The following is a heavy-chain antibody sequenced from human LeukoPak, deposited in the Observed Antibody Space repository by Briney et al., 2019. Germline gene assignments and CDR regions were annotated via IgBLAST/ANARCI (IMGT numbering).Heavy chain of an antibody. CDR1: GFTFSSYA. V-gene: IGHV3-23*01. D-gene: IGHD2-2*01. J-gene: IGHJ6*03. CDR3: AKDGCSSTSCHYYYYYMDV. Sequence: GGALRLSCAASGFTFSSYAMSWVRQAPGKGLECVSPISGSGGSTYYADSVKGRFTISRDNSKNTLYLQMTSLRAEDTAVYYCAKDGCSSTSCHYYYYYMDVWGKGTTVTVSS. CDR2: ISGSGGST.